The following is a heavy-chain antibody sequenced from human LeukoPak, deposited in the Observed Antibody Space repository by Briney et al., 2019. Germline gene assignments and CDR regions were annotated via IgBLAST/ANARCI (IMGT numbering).Heavy chain of an antibody. V-gene: IGHV4-34*01. CDR2: VDHSGST. CDR3: ASIVRGVIGNYYYYYMDV. Sequence: SETLSLTCAVYGGSFSDKHWSWIRQTPGKGLQWIGEVDHSGSTNYSPSLKSRVTISVDTSKNQFSLKLSSVTAADTAVYYCASIVRGVIGNYYYYYMDVWGKGTTVIVSS. D-gene: IGHD3-10*01. CDR1: GGSFSDKH. J-gene: IGHJ6*03.